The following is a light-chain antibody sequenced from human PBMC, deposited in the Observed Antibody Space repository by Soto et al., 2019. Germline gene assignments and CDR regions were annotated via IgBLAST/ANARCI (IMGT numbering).Light chain of an antibody. CDR2: WAS. V-gene: IGKV4-1*01. Sequence: DIVMMQTPDSLAVSLGERATINCKSSQSVLYNSNNKSYLAWYQQKPRQPPKLLIYWASTRESGVPDRFSGSGSRTDFTLTISSLQAEDVAVYYCQQYYSTPRTFGQGTKVDIK. CDR1: QSVLYNSNNKSY. J-gene: IGKJ1*01. CDR3: QQYYSTPRT.